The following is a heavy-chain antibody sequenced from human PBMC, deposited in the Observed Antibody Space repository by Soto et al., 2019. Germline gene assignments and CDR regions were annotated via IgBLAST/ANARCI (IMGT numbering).Heavy chain of an antibody. Sequence: QVQLVQSGAEVKKPGASVKVSCKAFGYPFTSYHITWVRQAPGQGREWMGWINGHNGETNYAQKFQGRVSMTTHTSTSTAYMELRSLRSDDTAVYYCARYCTNGVCYHNWFDPWGQGTLVTVSS. CDR2: INGHNGET. CDR1: GYPFTSYH. V-gene: IGHV1-18*01. J-gene: IGHJ5*02. CDR3: ARYCTNGVCYHNWFDP. D-gene: IGHD2-8*01.